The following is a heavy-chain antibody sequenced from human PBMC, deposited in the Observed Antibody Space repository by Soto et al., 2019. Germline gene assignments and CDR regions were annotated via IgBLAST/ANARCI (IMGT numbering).Heavy chain of an antibody. CDR2: IKQDGSEK. D-gene: IGHD3-3*01. CDR1: GFTSSSSW. CDR3: ARGHDFWSGPRGFDY. V-gene: IGHV3-7*03. J-gene: IGHJ4*02. Sequence: SLRLSCAASGFTSSSSWMSWVRQAPGKGLEWVANIKQDGSEKYYVDSVKCRFTISRDNAKNTLYLQMYRLRAEDTAVYYCARGHDFWSGPRGFDYWGQGTLVTVSS.